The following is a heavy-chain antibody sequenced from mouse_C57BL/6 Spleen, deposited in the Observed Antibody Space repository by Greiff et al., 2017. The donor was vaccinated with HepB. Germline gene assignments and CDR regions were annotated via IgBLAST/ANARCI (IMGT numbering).Heavy chain of an antibody. V-gene: IGHV1-15*01. Sequence: QVHVKQSGAELVRPGASVTLSCKASGYTFTDYEMHWVKQTPVHGLEWIGAIDPETGGTAYNQKFKGKAILTADKSSSTAYMELCSLTSEDSAVYYCTRSFYSFDYWGEGTTLTVSS. J-gene: IGHJ2*01. CDR3: TRSFYSFDY. CDR2: IDPETGGT. CDR1: GYTFTDYE.